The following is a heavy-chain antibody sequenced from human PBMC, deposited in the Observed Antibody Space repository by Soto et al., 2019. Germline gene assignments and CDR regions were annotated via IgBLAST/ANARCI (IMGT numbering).Heavy chain of an antibody. Sequence: HPGGSLRLSCAASGFTFSSYAMHWVRQAPGKGLEWVAVISYDGSNKYYADSVKGRFTISRDNSKNTLYLQMNSLRAEDTAVYYCARDIHSSSSRDPSYGMDVWGQGTTVTVSS. CDR1: GFTFSSYA. CDR3: ARDIHSSSSRDPSYGMDV. D-gene: IGHD6-6*01. CDR2: ISYDGSNK. J-gene: IGHJ6*02. V-gene: IGHV3-30-3*01.